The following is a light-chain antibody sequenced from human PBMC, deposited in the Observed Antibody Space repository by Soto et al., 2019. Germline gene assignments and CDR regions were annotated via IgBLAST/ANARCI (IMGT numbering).Light chain of an antibody. CDR2: DSN. CDR3: QSYGTSMSGLYV. Sequence: QSVLTQPPSVSGAPGQRVTISCTGTSSNIGAGQDVHWYRQLPGAAPKFLISDSNNRASGVPDRFSVSKSGASAYLAITGIRAEDEGDYLCQSYGTSMSGLYVFGTGTKVTVL. J-gene: IGLJ1*01. CDR1: SSNIGAGQD. V-gene: IGLV1-40*01.